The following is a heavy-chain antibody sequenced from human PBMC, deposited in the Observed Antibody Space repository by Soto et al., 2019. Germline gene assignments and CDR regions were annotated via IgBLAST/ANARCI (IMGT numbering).Heavy chain of an antibody. D-gene: IGHD1-1*01. Sequence: SETLSLTCTVSGASISGYYWSWIRKSAGKGLERIGRTYATGTTDYNPSLKSRVMMSVDTSKKQFSLKLRSVTAADTAVYYCVRDGTKTLRDWFDPWGRGISVTVSS. CDR3: VRDGTKTLRDWFDP. CDR2: TYATGTT. J-gene: IGHJ5*02. V-gene: IGHV4-4*07. CDR1: GASISGYY.